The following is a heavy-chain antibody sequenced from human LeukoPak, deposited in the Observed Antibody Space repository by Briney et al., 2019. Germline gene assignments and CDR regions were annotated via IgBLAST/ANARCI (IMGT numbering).Heavy chain of an antibody. J-gene: IGHJ3*02. D-gene: IGHD3-9*01. CDR3: ARDRYYDILTGYYHDAFDI. V-gene: IGHV3-53*01. Sequence: GGSLRLSCTVSGFTVSINSMSWVRQAPGKGLEWVSFIYSGGNTHYSDSVKGRFTISRDNSKNTLYLQMNSLRAEDTAVYYCARDRYYDILTGYYHDAFDIWGQGTMVTVSS. CDR1: GFTVSINS. CDR2: IYSGGNT.